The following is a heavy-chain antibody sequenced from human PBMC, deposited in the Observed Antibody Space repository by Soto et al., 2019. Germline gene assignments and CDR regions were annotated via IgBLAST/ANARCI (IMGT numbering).Heavy chain of an antibody. J-gene: IGHJ2*01. V-gene: IGHV4-34*01. Sequence: QVQLQQWGAGLLKPSETLSLTCAVYGGSFSGYYWSWIRQPPGKGLEWIGEINHSGSTNYNPSLKIRVTISVDTSKNQFSLKLSSVTAADTAVYYCARAGVRHPTAGYWYFDLWGRGTLVTVSS. CDR3: ARAGVRHPTAGYWYFDL. CDR2: INHSGST. D-gene: IGHD1-1*01. CDR1: GGSFSGYY.